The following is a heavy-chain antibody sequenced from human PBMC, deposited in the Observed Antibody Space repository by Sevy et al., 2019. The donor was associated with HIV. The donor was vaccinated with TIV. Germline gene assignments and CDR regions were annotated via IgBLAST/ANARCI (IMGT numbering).Heavy chain of an antibody. D-gene: IGHD2-8*01. CDR2: LSFGCGKI. CDR1: GFAFYDYS. V-gene: IGHV3-23*01. CDR3: AREGCTRPHDY. J-gene: IGHJ4*02. Sequence: GGSLRLSCAASGFAFYDYSMSWIRQAPGKGLEWVAPLSFGCGKINYADSVKGRFTISGDNSKNSFYLQMDNLRVEDTALYYCAREGCTRPHDYWGQGTRVTVSS.